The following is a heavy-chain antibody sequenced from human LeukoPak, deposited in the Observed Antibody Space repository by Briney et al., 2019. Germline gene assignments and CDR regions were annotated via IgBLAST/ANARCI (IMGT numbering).Heavy chain of an antibody. J-gene: IGHJ6*03. Sequence: SETLSLTCTVSGGSISSSTYYWGWIRQPPGKGLEWIGHIYYGGSTYYNPSLKSRVTISVDTSKNQFSLKLSSVTAADTAVYYCASIKGLRSSSSSHPRYYYYYMDVWGKGTTVTVSS. CDR1: GGSISSSTYY. CDR2: IYYGGST. V-gene: IGHV4-39*07. D-gene: IGHD6-6*01. CDR3: ASIKGLRSSSSSHPRYYYYYMDV.